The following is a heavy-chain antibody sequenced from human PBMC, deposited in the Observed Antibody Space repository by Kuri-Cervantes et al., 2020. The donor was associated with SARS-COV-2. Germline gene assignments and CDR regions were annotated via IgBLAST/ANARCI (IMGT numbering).Heavy chain of an antibody. CDR1: GGSISSSNW. D-gene: IGHD6-6*01. CDR3: ARSMEYSSSPARFDY. Sequence: SCAVSGGSISSSNWWSWVRQPPGKGLEWIGEIYHSGSTNYNPSLKSRVTISVDKSKNQFSLKLSSVTAADTAVYYCARSMEYSSSPARFDYWGQGTLVTVSS. V-gene: IGHV4-4*02. J-gene: IGHJ4*02. CDR2: IYHSGST.